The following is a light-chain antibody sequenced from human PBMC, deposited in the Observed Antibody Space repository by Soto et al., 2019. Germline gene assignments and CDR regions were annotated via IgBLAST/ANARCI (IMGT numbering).Light chain of an antibody. V-gene: IGLV2-14*01. CDR1: SSDIGGYDY. J-gene: IGLJ2*01. CDR2: DVN. Sequence: QSALTQPASVSGSPGQSITLSCTGTSSDIGGYDYVSWYQRHPGKAPKLIIYDVNNRPSGVSNRFSGSKSGYTASLTISGLQAEAEADYYCTSYASGSTHVVFGGGTKLTVL. CDR3: TSYASGSTHVV.